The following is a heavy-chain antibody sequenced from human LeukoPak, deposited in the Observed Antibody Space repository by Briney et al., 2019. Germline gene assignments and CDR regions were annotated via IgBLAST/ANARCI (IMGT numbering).Heavy chain of an antibody. CDR1: GYTFTSYA. CDR2: INAGNGNT. J-gene: IGHJ4*02. V-gene: IGHV1-3*01. Sequence: ASVKVSCKASGYTFTSYAMHLVRQAPGQRLEWMGWINAGNGNTKYSQKFQDRVTMTRNTSISTAYMELSSLRSDDTAVYYCARGPPNWGYDYWGPGTLVTVSS. D-gene: IGHD7-27*01. CDR3: ARGPPNWGYDY.